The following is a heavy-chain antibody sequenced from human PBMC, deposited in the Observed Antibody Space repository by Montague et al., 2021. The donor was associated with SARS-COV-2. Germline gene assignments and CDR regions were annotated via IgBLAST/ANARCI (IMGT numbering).Heavy chain of an antibody. CDR2: IYYSGYT. J-gene: IGHJ4*02. D-gene: IGHD1-26*01. CDR3: ARRPKWELAYFDS. Sequence: SETLSLTCTVSGGSLTSYYWSWIRQSPGKGLEWIGTIYYSGYTNYNFSLKSRVTMSVDTSKNQFSLRLTSVTAADTAVYFCARRPKWELAYFDSWGQGTLVTVSS. V-gene: IGHV4-59*08. CDR1: GGSLTSYY.